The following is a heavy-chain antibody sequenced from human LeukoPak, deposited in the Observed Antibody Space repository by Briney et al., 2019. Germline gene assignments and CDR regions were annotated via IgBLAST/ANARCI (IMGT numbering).Heavy chain of an antibody. V-gene: IGHV3-30*18. CDR1: GFTFSSLG. Sequence: GGSLRLSCAASGFTFSSLGMHWVRQAPGKGLEWVAVISYDGSNKYYRDSVRGRFTISRDDSRNTLFLQMSSLRGEDTALYYCAKTGSGWFIDYWGQGTLVTVSS. CDR3: AKTGSGWFIDY. CDR2: ISYDGSNK. D-gene: IGHD6-19*01. J-gene: IGHJ4*02.